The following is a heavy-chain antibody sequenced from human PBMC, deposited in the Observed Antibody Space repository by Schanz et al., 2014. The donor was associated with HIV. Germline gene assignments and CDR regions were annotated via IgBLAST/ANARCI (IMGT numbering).Heavy chain of an antibody. CDR3: AKGLQKFDWRSPFDY. D-gene: IGHD3-9*01. CDR1: GYTFTDYY. V-gene: IGHV1-2*02. Sequence: QVQLVQSGAEVKRPGASVKVSCKASGYTFTDYYMHWLRQAPGQGLEWMGWINTRTGDTIYAERLQGRVTVTRDTSINTAYMTLSRLGSDDTAVYFCAKGLQKFDWRSPFDYRGQGTLLTVSS. CDR2: INTRTGDT. J-gene: IGHJ4*02.